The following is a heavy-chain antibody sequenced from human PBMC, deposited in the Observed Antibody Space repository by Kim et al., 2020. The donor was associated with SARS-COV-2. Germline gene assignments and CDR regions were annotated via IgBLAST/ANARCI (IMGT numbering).Heavy chain of an antibody. J-gene: IGHJ6*02. D-gene: IGHD6-19*01. Sequence: ASVKVSCKASGYTFTSYGISWVRQAPGQGLEWMGWISAYNGNTNYAQKLQGRVTMTTDTSTSTAYMELRSLRSDDTAVYYCARDRPYSSGWADSYYYGMDVWGHGTTVTVSS. CDR3: ARDRPYSSGWADSYYYGMDV. CDR2: ISAYNGNT. V-gene: IGHV1-18*01. CDR1: GYTFTSYG.